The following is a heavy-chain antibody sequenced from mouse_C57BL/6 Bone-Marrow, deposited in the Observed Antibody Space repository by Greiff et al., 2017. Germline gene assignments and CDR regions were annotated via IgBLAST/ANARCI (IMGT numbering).Heavy chain of an antibody. Sequence: EVQLQQPVAELVRPGASVKLSCTASGFNIKNTYMHWVKQRPEQGLEWIGRIDPANGNTKYASKFQGKATITADTSSNTAYLQLSSLTSEDTAIYYCARRRYIYYGYDGFAYWGQGTLVTVSA. CDR1: GFNIKNTY. CDR3: ARRRYIYYGYDGFAY. V-gene: IGHV14-3*01. D-gene: IGHD2-2*01. CDR2: IDPANGNT. J-gene: IGHJ3*01.